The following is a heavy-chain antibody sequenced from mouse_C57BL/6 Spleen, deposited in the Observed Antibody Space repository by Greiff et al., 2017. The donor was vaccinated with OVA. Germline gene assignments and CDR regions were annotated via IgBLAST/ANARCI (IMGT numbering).Heavy chain of an antibody. CDR3: AKYSTGVGCYGMDY. V-gene: IGHV1-82*01. CDR1: GYAFSSSW. Sequence: QVQLQQSGPELVKPGASVKISCKASGYAFSSSWMNWVKQRPGKGLEWIGRIYPGDGDTNYNGKFKGKATLTADKSSGTAYMQLSSLTSEASAVYNCAKYSTGVGCYGMDYWGQGTSVTGSS. J-gene: IGHJ4*01. D-gene: IGHD1-1*01. CDR2: IYPGDGDT.